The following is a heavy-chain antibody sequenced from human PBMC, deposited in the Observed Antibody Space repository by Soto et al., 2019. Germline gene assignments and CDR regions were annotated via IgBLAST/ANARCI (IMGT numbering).Heavy chain of an antibody. CDR2: IYYSGST. D-gene: IGHD3-16*02. J-gene: IGHJ6*02. Sequence: SETLSLTCTVSGGSISSYYWSWIRQPPGKGLEWIGYIYYSGSTNYNPSLKSRVTISVDTSKNQFSLKLSSVTAADTAVYYCARDRGGPGDDYVWGSYRYTPYYYYGMDVWGQGTTVTVSS. CDR3: ARDRGGPGDDYVWGSYRYTPYYYYGMDV. CDR1: GGSISSYY. V-gene: IGHV4-59*01.